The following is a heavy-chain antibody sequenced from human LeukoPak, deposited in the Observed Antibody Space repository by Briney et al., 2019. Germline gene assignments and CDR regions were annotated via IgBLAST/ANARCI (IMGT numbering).Heavy chain of an antibody. J-gene: IGHJ4*02. CDR3: ARVLWGPGEYYYDSSGYYYFDY. CDR2: INPNSGGT. D-gene: IGHD3-22*01. Sequence: ASVKVSCKASGYTFTSYGISWVRQAPGQGLEWMGRINPNSGGTNYAQKFQGRVTMTRDTSISTAYMELSRLRSDDTAVYYCARVLWGPGEYYYDSSGYYYFDYWGQETLVTVSS. CDR1: GYTFTSYG. V-gene: IGHV1-2*06.